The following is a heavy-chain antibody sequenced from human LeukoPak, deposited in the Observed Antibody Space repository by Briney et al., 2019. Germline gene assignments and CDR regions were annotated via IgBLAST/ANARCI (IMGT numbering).Heavy chain of an antibody. CDR3: AKEPYYDSSGPWDY. D-gene: IGHD3-22*01. Sequence: PGGSLRLSCAASGFTFSSYGMSWVRQAPGKWLEWVSAISGSGGSTYYADSVKGRFTISRDNSKNTLYLQMNSLRAEDTAVYYCAKEPYYDSSGPWDYWGQGTLVTVSS. CDR2: ISGSGGST. J-gene: IGHJ4*02. V-gene: IGHV3-23*01. CDR1: GFTFSSYG.